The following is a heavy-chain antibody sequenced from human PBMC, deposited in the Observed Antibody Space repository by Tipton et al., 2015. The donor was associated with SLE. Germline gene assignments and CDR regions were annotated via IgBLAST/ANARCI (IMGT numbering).Heavy chain of an antibody. CDR1: GDSIRSLGYY. J-gene: IGHJ4*02. CDR2: VYYSGSA. D-gene: IGHD3-10*01. Sequence: TLSLTCTVSGDSIRSLGYYWGWIRQPPGKGLEWLGTVYYSGSAYYNPSLESRVTISVDTSKNQFSLKLSSVTAADTAVYYCARGGAITMGQGEVDYWGQGTLVTVSS. CDR3: ARGGAITMGQGEVDY. V-gene: IGHV4-39*07.